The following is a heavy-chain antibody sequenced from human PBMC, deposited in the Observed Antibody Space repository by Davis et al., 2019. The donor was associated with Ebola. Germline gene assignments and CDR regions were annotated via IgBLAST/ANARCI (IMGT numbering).Heavy chain of an antibody. CDR2: IKQDGSEK. V-gene: IGHV3-7*01. J-gene: IGHJ4*02. CDR3: ARGGEDIVVVVAATPFDY. D-gene: IGHD2-15*01. Sequence: GESLKISCAASGFIFSSYWMSWVRQAPGKGLEWVANIKQDGSEKQYVDSVKGRFTISRDNAKNSLYLQVSSLRAEDTAVYYCARGGEDIVVVVAATPFDYWGQGTLVTVSS. CDR1: GFIFSSYW.